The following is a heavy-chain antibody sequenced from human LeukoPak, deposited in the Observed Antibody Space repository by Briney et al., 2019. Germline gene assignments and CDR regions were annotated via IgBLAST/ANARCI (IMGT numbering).Heavy chain of an antibody. CDR2: LCYDGTNK. V-gene: IGHV3-33*01. Sequence: GRSLRLSCAASEFSFSSYGMHWVRRAPGKGLQWVTSLCYDGTNKYHADSLQGRFTISRDNSQSTLYLQMNSLRAEDTAVYYCARARNNYDSSGFSALDYWGQGTLVTVSS. J-gene: IGHJ4*02. D-gene: IGHD3-22*01. CDR1: EFSFSSYG. CDR3: ARARNNYDSSGFSALDY.